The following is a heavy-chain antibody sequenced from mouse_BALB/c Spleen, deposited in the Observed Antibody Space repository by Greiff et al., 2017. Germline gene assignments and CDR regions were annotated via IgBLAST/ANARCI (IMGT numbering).Heavy chain of an antibody. CDR1: GFNIRDTY. D-gene: IGHD1-2*01. CDR3: ARSRDYGSWFAY. V-gene: IGHV14-3*02. J-gene: IGHJ3*01. Sequence: VQLQQSGAELVKPGASVKLSCTASGFNIRDTYMHWVKQRPEQGLEWIGRIDPANGNTKYDPKFQGKATITADTSSNTAYLQLSSLTSEDTAVYYCARSRDYGSWFAYWGQGTLVTVSA. CDR2: IDPANGNT.